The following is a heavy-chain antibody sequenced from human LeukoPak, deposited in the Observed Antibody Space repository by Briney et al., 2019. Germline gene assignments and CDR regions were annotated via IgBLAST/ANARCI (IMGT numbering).Heavy chain of an antibody. CDR2: IRSKAYGGTT. Sequence: GGSLRLSCTASGFTFGDYAMSWFRQAPGKGLEWVGFIRSKAYGGTTEYAASVKGRFTISRDDSKSIAYLQMNSLKTEDTAVCYCTRGYEDIVVVPAASHHRTFDYWGQGTLVTVSS. V-gene: IGHV3-49*03. CDR3: TRGYEDIVVVPAASHHRTFDY. CDR1: GFTFGDYA. D-gene: IGHD2-2*01. J-gene: IGHJ4*02.